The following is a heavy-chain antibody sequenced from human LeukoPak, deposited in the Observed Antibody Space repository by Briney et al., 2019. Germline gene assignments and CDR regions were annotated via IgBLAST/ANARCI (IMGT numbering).Heavy chain of an antibody. CDR1: GYTFTTYG. CDR2: IIPIFGTA. CDR3: ASTEGFMTTVTRFDY. V-gene: IGHV1-69*13. Sequence: ASVKVSCKASGYTFTTYGVTWVRQAPGQGLEWMGGIIPIFGTANYAQKFQGRVTITADESTSTAYMELSSLRSEDTAVYYCASTEGFMTTVTRFDYWGQGTLVTVSS. D-gene: IGHD4-17*01. J-gene: IGHJ4*02.